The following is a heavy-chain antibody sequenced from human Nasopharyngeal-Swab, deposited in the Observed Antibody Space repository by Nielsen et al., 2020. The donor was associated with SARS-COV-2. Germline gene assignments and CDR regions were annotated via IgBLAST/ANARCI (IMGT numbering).Heavy chain of an antibody. J-gene: IGHJ4*02. V-gene: IGHV3-30*18. CDR1: GFTFSNYD. CDR3: AKDYSSSWYYFDY. D-gene: IGHD6-13*01. CDR2: ISYDGSNK. Sequence: GESLKISCTASGFTFSNYDIHWLRQAPGKGLEWVAVISYDGSNKHFADSVKGRFTISRDNSKNTLYLEMNSLRVEDTAVYYCAKDYSSSWYYFDYWGQGTLVTVSS.